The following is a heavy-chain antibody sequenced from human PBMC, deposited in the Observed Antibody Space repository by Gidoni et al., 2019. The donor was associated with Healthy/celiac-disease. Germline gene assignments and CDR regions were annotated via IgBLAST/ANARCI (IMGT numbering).Heavy chain of an antibody. J-gene: IGHJ4*02. CDR2: IWYDGSNK. Sequence: GKGLEWVAVIWYDGSNKYYADSVKGRFTISRDNSKNTLYLQMNSLGAEDTAVYYCAGDSGADYGGNYFDYWGQGTLVTVSS. CDR3: AGDSGADYGGNYFDY. D-gene: IGHD4-17*01. V-gene: IGHV3-33*01.